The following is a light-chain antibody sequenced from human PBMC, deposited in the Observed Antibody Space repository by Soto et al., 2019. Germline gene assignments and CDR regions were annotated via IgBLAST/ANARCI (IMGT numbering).Light chain of an antibody. V-gene: IGKV1-5*03. CDR2: KAS. CDR1: QSISSW. Sequence: DIQMTQSPSTLSASVGDRVTITCRASQSISSWLAWYQQKPGKAPKLLIYKASSLESGVPSRFSGSGSGTEFTLTISSLQPDDFATYYRQQPSRTFGQGTKLEIK. CDR3: QQPSRT. J-gene: IGKJ2*01.